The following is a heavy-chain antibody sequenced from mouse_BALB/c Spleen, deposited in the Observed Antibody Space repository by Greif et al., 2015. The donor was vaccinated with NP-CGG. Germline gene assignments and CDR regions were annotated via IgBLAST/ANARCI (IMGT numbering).Heavy chain of an antibody. J-gene: IGHJ1*01. CDR2: INPYNGDT. CDR1: GYSFTGYF. D-gene: IGHD3-3*01. V-gene: IGHV1-20*02. Sequence: DVKLVESGPELVKPGASVKISCKASGYSFTGYFMNWVMQSHGKSLEWIGRINPYNGDTFYNQKFKGKATLTVDKSSSTAHMELRSLASEDSAVYYCARGDSRYFDVWGAGTTVTVSS. CDR3: ARGDSRYFDV.